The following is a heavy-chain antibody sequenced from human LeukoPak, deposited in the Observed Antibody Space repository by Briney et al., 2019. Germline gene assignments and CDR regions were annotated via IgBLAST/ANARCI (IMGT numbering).Heavy chain of an antibody. V-gene: IGHV3-11*04. CDR2: ISSSGSTI. CDR3: ARVAVGGTRAFDI. CDR1: GFTFSDYY. J-gene: IGHJ3*02. D-gene: IGHD6-19*01. Sequence: GGSLRLSCAVSGFTFSDYYMSWIRQAPGKGLEWVSYISSSGSTIYYADSVKGRFTISRDNAKNSLYLQMNSLRAEDTAVYYCARVAVGGTRAFDIWGQGTTVTVSS.